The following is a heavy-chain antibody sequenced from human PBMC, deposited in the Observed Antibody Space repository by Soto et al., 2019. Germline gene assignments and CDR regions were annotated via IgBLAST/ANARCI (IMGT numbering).Heavy chain of an antibody. D-gene: IGHD2-15*01. CDR1: GGTFTNYA. CDR2: IIPIFGTP. CDR3: ARERSVGYCIASTCPKPFYYYALDV. J-gene: IGHJ6*02. Sequence: QVQLVQSGAAVKKPGSSLKVSCKASGGTFTNYAFSWVRQAPGQGPEWMGGIIPIFGTPDYAQKFQGRVIITADESTRTVSMELNSLRSDDTAVYYCARERSVGYCIASTCPKPFYYYALDVWGQGTTGTVSS. V-gene: IGHV1-69*12.